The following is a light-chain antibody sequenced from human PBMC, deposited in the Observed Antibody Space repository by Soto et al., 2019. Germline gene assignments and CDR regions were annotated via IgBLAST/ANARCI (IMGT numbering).Light chain of an antibody. J-gene: IGLJ2*01. CDR3: ASYTSRTSVV. CDR2: DVS. Sequence: QSALTQPASVSGAPGQSITISCTGTSSDVGRYNYVSWYQQYPGKAPKLIIFDVSIRPSGVSNRFSGSKSGTTASLTISGLQIEDEADYYCASYTSRTSVVFGGGTKLTVL. V-gene: IGLV2-14*01. CDR1: SSDVGRYNY.